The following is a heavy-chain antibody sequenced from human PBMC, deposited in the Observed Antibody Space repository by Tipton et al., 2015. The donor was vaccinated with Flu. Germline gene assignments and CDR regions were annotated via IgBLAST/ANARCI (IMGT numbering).Heavy chain of an antibody. J-gene: IGHJ5*01. Sequence: TLSLTCTVSGGSISSGSYYWSWIRQPAGKGLEWIWRIYTTGIPNYNPSLRSRVTISIDTSKNQFSLKLSSVTAADTAVYYCARDAAYYYDRSGLFTDSWGQGTLVTVSP. D-gene: IGHD3-22*01. CDR1: GGSISSGSYY. CDR3: ARDAAYYYDRSGLFTDS. V-gene: IGHV4-61*02. CDR2: IYTTGIP.